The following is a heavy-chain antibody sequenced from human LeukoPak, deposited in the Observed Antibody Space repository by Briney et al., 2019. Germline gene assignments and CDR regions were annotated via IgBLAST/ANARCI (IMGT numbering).Heavy chain of an antibody. CDR1: GGSISSGGYS. V-gene: IGHV4-30-2*01. CDR2: VYHSGST. J-gene: IGHJ3*02. Sequence: SETLSLTCAVSGGSISSGGYSWSWIRQPPGKGLEWIGYVYHSGSTYYNPSLKSRVTISVDRSKNQFSLKLSSVTAADTAVYYCASTTVRGVIITYDAFDIWGQGTMVTVSS. D-gene: IGHD3-10*01. CDR3: ASTTVRGVIITYDAFDI.